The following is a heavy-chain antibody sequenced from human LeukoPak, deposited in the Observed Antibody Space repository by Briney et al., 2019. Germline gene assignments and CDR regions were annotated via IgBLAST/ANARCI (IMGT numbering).Heavy chain of an antibody. CDR3: ARGPPGGTIFGVDIRTWFDP. CDR2: ISAYNGNT. Sequence: GASVKVSCKASGYTFTSYGISWVRQAPGQGLEWMGWISAYNGNTNYAQKLQGRVTMTTDTSTSTAYMELRSLRSDDTAVYYCARGPPGGTIFGVDIRTWFDPWGQGTLVTVSS. D-gene: IGHD3-3*01. CDR1: GYTFTSYG. V-gene: IGHV1-18*01. J-gene: IGHJ5*02.